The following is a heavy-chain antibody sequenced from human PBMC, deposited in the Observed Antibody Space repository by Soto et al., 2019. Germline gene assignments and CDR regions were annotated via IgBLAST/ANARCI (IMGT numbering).Heavy chain of an antibody. V-gene: IGHV3-33*01. D-gene: IGHD2-2*01. CDR2: IWYDGSNK. CDR3: AREFIVVVPAAFHGMDV. Sequence: GGSLRLSCAASGFTFSSYGMHWVRQAPGKGLEWVAVIWYDGSNKYYADSVKGRFTISRDNSKNTLYLQMNSLRAEDTAVYYCAREFIVVVPAAFHGMDVWGQGTTVTV. J-gene: IGHJ6*02. CDR1: GFTFSSYG.